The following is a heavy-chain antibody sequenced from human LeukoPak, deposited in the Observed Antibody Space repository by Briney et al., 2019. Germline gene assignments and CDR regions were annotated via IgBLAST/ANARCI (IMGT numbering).Heavy chain of an antibody. V-gene: IGHV3-66*01. J-gene: IGHJ4*02. CDR3: AGGRPGYYFES. Sequence: GGSLRLSCAASGFIVRSDYMNWVRQAPGKGLEWVSVIYSGGTTYYADSAKGRFTISRDNARNTLYLQMNSPRAEDTAVYYCAGGRPGYYFESWGQGTLVTVSS. CDR2: IYSGGTT. D-gene: IGHD2-15*01. CDR1: GFIVRSDY.